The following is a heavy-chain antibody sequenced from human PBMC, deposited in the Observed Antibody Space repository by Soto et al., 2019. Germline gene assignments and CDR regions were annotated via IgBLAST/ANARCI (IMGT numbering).Heavy chain of an antibody. D-gene: IGHD2-21*02. CDR1: GDTFTDYY. Sequence: QVQLMQSGAEVKKPGASVKVSCKASGDTFTDYYIHWVRQAPGQGLEWMGTVNPSGGHTTYAQHLLGRVTMTRDTSTRTLYMELTSLTSDDTAIYYCAGGGHVVVVTAALDYWGQGTLVTVSS. J-gene: IGHJ4*02. V-gene: IGHV1-46*04. CDR2: VNPSGGHT. CDR3: AGGGHVVVVTAALDY.